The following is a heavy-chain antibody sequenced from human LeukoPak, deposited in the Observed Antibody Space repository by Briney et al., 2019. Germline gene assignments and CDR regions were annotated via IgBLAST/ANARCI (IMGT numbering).Heavy chain of an antibody. Sequence: SVKVSCKASGGTFSSYAISWVRQAPGQGLEWMGGIIPIFGTANYAQKFQGRVTITADESTSTAYMELSSLRPEDTAVYYCARGRGLLTMTEPFDYWGQGTLVTVSS. V-gene: IGHV1-69*13. CDR1: GGTFSSYA. J-gene: IGHJ4*02. CDR2: IIPIFGTA. D-gene: IGHD3-22*01. CDR3: ARGRGLLTMTEPFDY.